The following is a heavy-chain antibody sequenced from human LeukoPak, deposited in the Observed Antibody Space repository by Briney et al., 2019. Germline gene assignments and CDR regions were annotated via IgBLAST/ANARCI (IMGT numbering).Heavy chain of an antibody. J-gene: IGHJ4*02. CDR3: ARDRPSKAYYYDSSGYYYFDY. D-gene: IGHD3-22*01. V-gene: IGHV6-1*01. CDR2: TYYRSKWYN. CDR1: GDRVSSNSAA. Sequence: SQTLSLTCAISGDRVSSNSAAWNWIRQSPSRGLEWLGRTYYRSKWYNDYAVSVKSRITINPDTSKNQFSLQLNSVTPEDTAVYYCARDRPSKAYYYDSSGYYYFDYWGQGTLVTVSS.